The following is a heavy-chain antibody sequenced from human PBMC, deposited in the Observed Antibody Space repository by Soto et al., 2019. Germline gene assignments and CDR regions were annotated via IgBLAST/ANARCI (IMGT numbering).Heavy chain of an antibody. Sequence: QVQLVESGGGVVQPGRSLRLSCAASGFTFSNYGMHWVRQAPGKGLYWVAVISYDGSIEYYSESVKGRFTMSRDNSETTVYLQMNSLRTEDTAVYFCGRDWVWFGAHPIDNWGQGTLVTVSS. D-gene: IGHD3-10*01. CDR3: GRDWVWFGAHPIDN. V-gene: IGHV3-30*03. J-gene: IGHJ4*02. CDR2: ISYDGSIE. CDR1: GFTFSNYG.